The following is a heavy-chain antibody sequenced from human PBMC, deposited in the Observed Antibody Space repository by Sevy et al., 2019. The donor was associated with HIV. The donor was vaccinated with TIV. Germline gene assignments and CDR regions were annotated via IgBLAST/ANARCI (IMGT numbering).Heavy chain of an antibody. Sequence: ASVKVSCKASGYTFTGYYMHWVRQAPGQGLEWMGWINPNNGDAKYAQKYQGRVTMTRDTSATTTYMELTSLRSDDTAMYYCVRGYFGSGSYRLLYWGQGAPVTVSS. D-gene: IGHD3-10*01. V-gene: IGHV1-2*02. CDR1: GYTFTGYY. CDR3: VRGYFGSGSYRLLY. J-gene: IGHJ4*02. CDR2: INPNNGDA.